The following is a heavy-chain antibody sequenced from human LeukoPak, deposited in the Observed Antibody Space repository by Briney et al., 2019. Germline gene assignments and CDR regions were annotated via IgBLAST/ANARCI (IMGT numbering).Heavy chain of an antibody. V-gene: IGHV3-30*18. CDR2: ISYKGSKK. CDR3: AKDSPGDYVWGSYRFPDY. CDR1: GYTFSSYG. Sequence: GGSLRLSCAASGYTFSSYGMHWVRHAPGKGRGWEALISYKGSKKYYGDSVKGRFTISRDNSKNTLYLQMNSLSAEDTAVYYCAKDSPGDYVWGSYRFPDYWGQGTLVTVSS. D-gene: IGHD3-16*02. J-gene: IGHJ4*02.